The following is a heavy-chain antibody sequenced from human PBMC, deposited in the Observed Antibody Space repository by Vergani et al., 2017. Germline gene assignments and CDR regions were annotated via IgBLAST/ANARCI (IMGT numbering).Heavy chain of an antibody. CDR2: INPSGGST. CDR3: ARPGQWLVQGGYFDY. D-gene: IGHD6-19*01. J-gene: IGHJ4*02. V-gene: IGHV1-46*03. Sequence: QVQLVQSGAEVKKPGASVKVSCKASGYTFTSYYMHWVRQAPGQGLEWMGIINPSGGSTSYAQKFQGRVTMTRDTSTSTVYMGLSRLRSEDTAVYYCARPGQWLVQGGYFDYWGQGTLVTVSS. CDR1: GYTFTSYY.